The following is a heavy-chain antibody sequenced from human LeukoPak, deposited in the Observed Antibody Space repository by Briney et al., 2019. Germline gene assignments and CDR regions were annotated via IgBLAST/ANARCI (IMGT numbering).Heavy chain of an antibody. CDR2: ISYSGANS. D-gene: IGHD3-22*01. CDR3: ARSAYYYDSRGYHNFYHYGMDV. J-gene: IGHJ6*02. Sequence: PGGSLRLSCAASGFTFSGSAMSWVRQAPGEGLEWVSLISYSGANSYYTDSVRGRFTISRDNSKDTLFLQMNSLRAEDTAVYYCARSAYYYDSRGYHNFYHYGMDVWGQGTTVTVSS. V-gene: IGHV3-23*01. CDR1: GFTFSGSA.